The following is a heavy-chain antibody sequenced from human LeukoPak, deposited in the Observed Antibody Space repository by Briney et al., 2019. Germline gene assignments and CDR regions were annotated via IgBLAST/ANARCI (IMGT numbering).Heavy chain of an antibody. V-gene: IGHV4-39*01. CDR3: ARLFNWGADAFDI. D-gene: IGHD7-27*01. Sequence: KPSETLSLTCTVSGGSISSSSYYWGWIRQPPGKGLEWIGSIYYSGSTYYNPSLKSRVTISVDTSKNQFSLKLSSVTAADTAVYYCARLFNWGADAFDIWGQGTMVTVSS. J-gene: IGHJ3*02. CDR2: IYYSGST. CDR1: GGSISSSSYY.